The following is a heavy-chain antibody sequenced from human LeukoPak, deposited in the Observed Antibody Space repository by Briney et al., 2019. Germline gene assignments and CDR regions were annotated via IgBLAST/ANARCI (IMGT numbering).Heavy chain of an antibody. CDR2: MNPNSGNT. J-gene: IGHJ2*01. CDR3: DTAAHDCGGYARVWYFDL. D-gene: IGHD4-17*01. Sequence: ASVKVSCKASGYSFTSHWINWVLQPTGQGLEWMGWMNPNSGNTGYAQKFQGRVTITRNTSISTPYMELSSLRSVDTTVYYCDTAAHDCGGYARVWYFDLWGRGTLVTVSS. CDR1: GYSFTSHW. V-gene: IGHV1-8*03.